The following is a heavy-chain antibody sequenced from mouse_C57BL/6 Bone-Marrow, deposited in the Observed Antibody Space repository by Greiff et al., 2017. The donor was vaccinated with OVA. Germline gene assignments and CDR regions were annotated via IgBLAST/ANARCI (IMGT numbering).Heavy chain of an antibody. CDR1: GFNIKDDY. CDR2: IDPENGDT. Sequence: EVQLQQSGAELVRPGASVKLSCTASGFNIKDDYMHWVKQRPEQGLEWIGWIDPENGDTEYASKFQGKATITADTSSNTACLQLSSLTSEDTAVYYCTTRWLRRGVFAYWGQGTLVTVSA. D-gene: IGHD2-2*01. V-gene: IGHV14-4*01. CDR3: TTRWLRRGVFAY. J-gene: IGHJ3*01.